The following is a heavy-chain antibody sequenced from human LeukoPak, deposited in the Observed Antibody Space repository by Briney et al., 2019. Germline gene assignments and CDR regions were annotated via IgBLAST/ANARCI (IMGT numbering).Heavy chain of an antibody. D-gene: IGHD6-19*01. J-gene: IGHJ4*02. CDR1: GFPLSANW. CDR3: ARFSSGWYYFDY. V-gene: IGHV3-74*01. Sequence: GGSLRLSCAASGFPLSANWMHWVRQAPGKGLVWVSRIKSDGTITNYADSVKGRFTISRDNAKNSLYLQMNSLRAEDTAVYYCARFSSGWYYFDYWGQGTLVTVSP. CDR2: IKSDGTIT.